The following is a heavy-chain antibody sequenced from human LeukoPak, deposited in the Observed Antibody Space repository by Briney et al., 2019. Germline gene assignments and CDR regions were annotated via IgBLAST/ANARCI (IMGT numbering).Heavy chain of an antibody. Sequence: GGSLRLSCAASGFTFSSYGMHWVRQAPGKGLEWAAVISYDGSNKYYADSVKGRFTISRDNSKNTLYLQMNSLRAEDTAVYYCAKGGGDFPYYFDYWGQGTLVTVSS. D-gene: IGHD3-16*01. V-gene: IGHV3-30*18. J-gene: IGHJ4*02. CDR1: GFTFSSYG. CDR2: ISYDGSNK. CDR3: AKGGGDFPYYFDY.